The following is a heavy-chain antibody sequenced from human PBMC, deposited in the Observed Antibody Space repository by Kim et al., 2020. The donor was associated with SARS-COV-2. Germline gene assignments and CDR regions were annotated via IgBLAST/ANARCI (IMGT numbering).Heavy chain of an antibody. J-gene: IGHJ4*02. CDR3: ARSIPAARLNTFDY. V-gene: IGHV4-34*01. Sequence: NPSLKSRVTISVDTSKNQFSLKLSSVTAADTAVYYCARSIPAARLNTFDYWGQGTLVTVSS. D-gene: IGHD2-2*01.